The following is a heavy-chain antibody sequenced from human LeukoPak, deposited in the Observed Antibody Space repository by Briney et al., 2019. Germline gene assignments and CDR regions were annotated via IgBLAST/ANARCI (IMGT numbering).Heavy chain of an antibody. CDR3: AKAAIAARPIKANWFDP. D-gene: IGHD6-6*01. V-gene: IGHV3-23*01. CDR2: ISGSGGST. J-gene: IGHJ5*02. CDR1: GFTISSYA. Sequence: GGSLRLTCAASGFTISSYAMSGFRQAPGKGLEWVSAISGSGGSTYYAASVKGRFTISRDNSKNTLYLQMNSLRAEDTAVYYCAKAAIAARPIKANWFDPWGQGTLVTVSS.